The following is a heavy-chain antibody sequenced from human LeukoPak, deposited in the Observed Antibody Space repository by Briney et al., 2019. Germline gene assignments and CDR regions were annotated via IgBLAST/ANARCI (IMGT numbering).Heavy chain of an antibody. V-gene: IGHV3-23*01. CDR3: AKDSPLFDY. J-gene: IGHJ4*02. CDR2: ISGRGVTT. CDR1: GFTLSNDA. Sequence: GGSRRLSCAAGGFTLSNDAMSWDRQAPGKGREWVSTISGRGVTTYYVDSVKGRFTISRDNSKNTLYLQMNSLRAEDTAIFYCAKDSPLFDYWGQGTLVTVSS.